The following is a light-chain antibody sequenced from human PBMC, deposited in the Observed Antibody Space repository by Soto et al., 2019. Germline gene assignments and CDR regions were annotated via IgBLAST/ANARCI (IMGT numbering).Light chain of an antibody. V-gene: IGLV2-14*01. Sequence: QSVLTQPASVSGSPGQSITISCTGTSSDVGGYNYVSWYQQLPGKAPRLMIYEVSNRPSGVSNRFSGSKSGNTASLTISGLQAEDEGDYYCSSYRSSSALYVFENGPKDTV. CDR3: SSYRSSSALYV. CDR1: SSDVGGYNY. CDR2: EVS. J-gene: IGLJ1*01.